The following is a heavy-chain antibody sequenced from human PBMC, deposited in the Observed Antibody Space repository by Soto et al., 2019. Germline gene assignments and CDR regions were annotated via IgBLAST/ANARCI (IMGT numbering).Heavy chain of an antibody. D-gene: IGHD5-18*01. CDR2: IWYDGSNK. J-gene: IGHJ6*02. CDR3: ARDLPSLDTAMVIEEGMDV. Sequence: GGSLRLSCAASGFTFRSYGMHWVRQAPGKGLEWVAVIWYDGSNKYYADSVKGRFTISRDNSKNTLYLQMNSLRAEDTAVYYCARDLPSLDTAMVIEEGMDVWGQGTTVTVSS. V-gene: IGHV3-33*01. CDR1: GFTFRSYG.